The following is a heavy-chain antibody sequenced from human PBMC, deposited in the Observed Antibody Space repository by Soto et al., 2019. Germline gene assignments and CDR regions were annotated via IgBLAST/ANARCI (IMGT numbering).Heavy chain of an antibody. V-gene: IGHV1-46*01. D-gene: IGHD2-21*02. J-gene: IGHJ6*02. Sequence: GASVMVSCKESGYTFTSYYMHWVRQAPGQGLEWMGIINPSGGSTSYAQKFQGRVTMTRDTSTSAVYMELSRLRSEDTAVYYCARDRAYCGGDCIWSGGMDVWGQGTTVTVS. CDR1: GYTFTSYY. CDR3: ARDRAYCGGDCIWSGGMDV. CDR2: INPSGGST.